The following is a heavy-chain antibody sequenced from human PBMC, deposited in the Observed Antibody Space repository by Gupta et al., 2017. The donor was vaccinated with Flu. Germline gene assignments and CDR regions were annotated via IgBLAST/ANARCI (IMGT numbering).Heavy chain of an antibody. Sequence: QVQLQESGPGLVKPSETLSLTCTVSGGSISSYYWSWIRQPPGKGLEWIGYIYYSGSTNYNPSLKSRVTISVDTSKNQFSLKLSSVTAADTAVYYCARHFGYSYGKHDAFDIWGQGTMVTVSS. J-gene: IGHJ3*02. CDR3: ARHFGYSYGKHDAFDI. CDR2: IYYSGST. D-gene: IGHD5-18*01. V-gene: IGHV4-59*08. CDR1: GGSISSYY.